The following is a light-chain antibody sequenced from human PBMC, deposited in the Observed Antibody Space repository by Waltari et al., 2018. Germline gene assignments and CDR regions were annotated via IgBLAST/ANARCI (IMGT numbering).Light chain of an antibody. CDR1: QSVGNN. J-gene: IGKJ2*01. CDR3: QQYSSWPPLYT. CDR2: AAS. V-gene: IGKV3D-15*01. Sequence: EIVMTQSPATLSVSPGERATLSCRASQSVGNNLAWYQQKHGQAPRLLIYAASTRATGTPARFSGSGSGTDFTLTIGSMQSEDFALYYCQQYSSWPPLYTFGQGTRLEI.